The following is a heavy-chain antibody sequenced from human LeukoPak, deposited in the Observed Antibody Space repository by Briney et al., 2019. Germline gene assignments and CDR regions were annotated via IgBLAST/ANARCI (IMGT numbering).Heavy chain of an antibody. Sequence: GGSLRPSCAASGFSFSSFGVHWVRQAPAQGLEWVAVISYDGSYKFYADSLQGRFTISRDNPKNTLYLQMNSLRAEDTAGFHCARDASDFAYFDYWGQGTLVSVSS. D-gene: IGHD2-21*01. V-gene: IGHV3-30*03. CDR3: ARDASDFAYFDY. CDR1: GFSFSSFG. CDR2: ISYDGSYK. J-gene: IGHJ4*02.